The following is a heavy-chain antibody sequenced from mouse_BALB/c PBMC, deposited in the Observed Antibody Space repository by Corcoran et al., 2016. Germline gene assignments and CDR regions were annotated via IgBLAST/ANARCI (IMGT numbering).Heavy chain of an antibody. CDR2: ILPGSGST. Sequence: QVQLQQSGAELMKPGASVKISCKATGYTFSSYWIEWVKQRPGHGLEWIGEILPGSGSTNYNEKFKGKATFTADTSSNTAYMQLSSLTSEDSAVYYSASGKGVYAMDYWGQGTSVTVSS. D-gene: IGHD1-1*01. V-gene: IGHV1-9*01. CDR1: GYTFSSYW. CDR3: ASGKGVYAMDY. J-gene: IGHJ4*01.